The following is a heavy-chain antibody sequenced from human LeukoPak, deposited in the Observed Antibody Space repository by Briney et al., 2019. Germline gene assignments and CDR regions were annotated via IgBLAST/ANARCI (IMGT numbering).Heavy chain of an antibody. CDR2: TYSGGST. CDR1: GFPVTTKD. D-gene: IGHD1-26*01. CDR3: ARAGDRGIHIDF. V-gene: IGHV3-66*01. Sequence: GGSLRLSCAASGFPVTTKDMTWIRQPPGKGLEWVSVTYSGGSTFFADFVNGRFSISRDQSQNTLYLQMNSLRANDTAVYYCARAGDRGIHIDFWGQGTLVTVSS. J-gene: IGHJ4*02.